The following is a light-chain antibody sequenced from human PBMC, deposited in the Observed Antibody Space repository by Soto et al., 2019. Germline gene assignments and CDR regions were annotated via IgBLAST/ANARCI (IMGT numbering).Light chain of an antibody. CDR2: GVS. CDR1: QSVSSN. Sequence: EILMTQSPATLSVSPGERATLSCRASQSVSSNLAWYQQKPGQAPRLLIYGVSTRATDIPARFSGSGSGTELNLTISSLQSEDFAVYYCQQYNNWPPTWTFGQGTKVDIK. J-gene: IGKJ1*01. V-gene: IGKV3-15*01. CDR3: QQYNNWPPTWT.